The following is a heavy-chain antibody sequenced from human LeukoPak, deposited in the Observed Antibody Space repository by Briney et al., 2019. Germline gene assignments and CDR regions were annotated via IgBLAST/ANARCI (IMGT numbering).Heavy chain of an antibody. V-gene: IGHV3-30*18. D-gene: IGHD4-17*01. CDR3: AKDREDYGLDY. Sequence: GGSLRLSCAASGFTFSSYGMHWVRQAPGKGLEWVAVISYDGSNKYYADSVKGRFTISRDNSKNTLYLQMSSLRAEDTAVYYCAKDREDYGLDYWGQGTLVTVSS. CDR1: GFTFSSYG. CDR2: ISYDGSNK. J-gene: IGHJ4*02.